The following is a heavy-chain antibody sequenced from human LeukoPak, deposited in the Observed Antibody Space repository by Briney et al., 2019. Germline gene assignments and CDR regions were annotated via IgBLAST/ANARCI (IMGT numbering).Heavy chain of an antibody. CDR2: IDSDGGTT. CDR1: GFIFSDYW. D-gene: IGHD4/OR15-4a*01. CDR3: VRDNYGVDF. V-gene: IGHV3-74*01. Sequence: GGSLRLSCAASGFIFSDYWMHWVRQAPGRELVWVAQIDSDGGTTRYADFVKGRFTTSRDNSKNALYLQMNSLRDEDTAMYYCVRDNYGVDFWGQGTLVTVSS. J-gene: IGHJ4*02.